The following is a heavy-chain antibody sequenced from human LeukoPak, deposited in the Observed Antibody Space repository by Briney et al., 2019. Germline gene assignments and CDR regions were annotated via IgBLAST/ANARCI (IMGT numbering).Heavy chain of an antibody. CDR1: GGSISSGGYY. Sequence: PSETLSLTCTVSGGSISSGGYYWSWIRQHPGKGLEWIGYIYYSGSTYYNPPLKSRVTISVDTSKNQFSLKLSSVTAADTAVYYCARALYDSSGRNWFDPWGQGTLVTVSS. V-gene: IGHV4-31*03. D-gene: IGHD3-22*01. J-gene: IGHJ5*02. CDR3: ARALYDSSGRNWFDP. CDR2: IYYSGST.